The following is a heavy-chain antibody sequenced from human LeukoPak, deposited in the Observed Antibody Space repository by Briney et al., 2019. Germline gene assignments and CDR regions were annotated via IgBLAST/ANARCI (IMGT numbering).Heavy chain of an antibody. D-gene: IGHD5-24*01. V-gene: IGHV4-4*02. CDR2: ISLRGLT. CDR3: ARGVRWLQLSYFDY. CDR1: GGSISGTNW. Sequence: PSETLSLTCGVSGGSISGTNWWSWVRQPPGQGLEWIGEISLRGLTNYNPSLRSRLTMSLDESKNQVSLNLTSVTAADTAVYYCARGVRWLQLSYFDYWGQGTLVTVSS. J-gene: IGHJ4*02.